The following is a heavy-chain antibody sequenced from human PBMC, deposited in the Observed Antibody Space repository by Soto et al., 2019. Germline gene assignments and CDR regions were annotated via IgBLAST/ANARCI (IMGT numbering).Heavy chain of an antibody. CDR2: ISSSSSYI. Sequence: PGGSLRLSCAASGFTFSSYSMNWVRQAPGKGLEWVSSISSSSSYIYYADSVKGRFTISRDNAKNSLYLQMNSLRAEDTAVYYCARSYYDILTGYFPVDVWGQGTTVTVSS. J-gene: IGHJ6*02. D-gene: IGHD3-9*01. CDR3: ARSYYDILTGYFPVDV. CDR1: GFTFSSYS. V-gene: IGHV3-21*01.